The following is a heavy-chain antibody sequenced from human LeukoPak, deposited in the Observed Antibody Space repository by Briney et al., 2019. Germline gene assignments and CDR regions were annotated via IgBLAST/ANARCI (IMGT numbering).Heavy chain of an antibody. J-gene: IGHJ4*02. CDR1: GYTFTGYY. Sequence: ASVKVSCKASGYTFTGYYMHWVRQAPGQGLEWMGWINPNSGGTNYAQKFQGRVTMTRDTSISTAYMELSRLRSDDTAVYYCARAWDAESSSDYWGQGTLVTVSS. V-gene: IGHV1-2*02. CDR2: INPNSGGT. D-gene: IGHD2-2*01. CDR3: ARAWDAESSSDY.